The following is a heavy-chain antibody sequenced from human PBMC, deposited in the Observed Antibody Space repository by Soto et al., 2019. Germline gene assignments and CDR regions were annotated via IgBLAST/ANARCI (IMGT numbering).Heavy chain of an antibody. CDR3: AKETVFVVVTAVLFDY. V-gene: IGHV3-23*01. Sequence: EVQLLESGGGLVQPGGSLRLSCAASGFTFSSYAMSWVRQAPGKGLEWVSAISGSGDSTYYADSVKGRFTISRDNSKNTLYLQMNSLRAEDTAVYYCAKETVFVVVTAVLFDYWGQGTLVTVSS. CDR1: GFTFSSYA. CDR2: ISGSGDST. J-gene: IGHJ4*02. D-gene: IGHD2-21*02.